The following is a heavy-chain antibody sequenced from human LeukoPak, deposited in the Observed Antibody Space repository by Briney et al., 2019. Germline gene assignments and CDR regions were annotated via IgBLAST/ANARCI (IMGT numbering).Heavy chain of an antibody. CDR3: ARHYTMSYKDYYYYMDV. CDR1: GGTFSSYA. D-gene: IGHD1-1*01. CDR2: ITPNRGVA. Sequence: ASVKVSCKASGGTFSSYAISWVRQAPGQGLEWMGCITPNRGVANYAQKFQGRVAMTRDTSISTAYMELNRLRADDTAVYYCARHYTMSYKDYYYYMDVWGTGTTVTVSS. J-gene: IGHJ6*03. V-gene: IGHV1-2*02.